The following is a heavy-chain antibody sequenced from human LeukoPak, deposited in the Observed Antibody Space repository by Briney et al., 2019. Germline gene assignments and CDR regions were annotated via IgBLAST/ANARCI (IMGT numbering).Heavy chain of an antibody. CDR3: ARGTVWRLGSYGLDV. CDR1: GFTVSSKY. V-gene: IGHV3-53*01. D-gene: IGHD3-16*01. Sequence: PGGSLRLSCVASGFTVSSKYMSWVRQAPGKGLEWVSVIYSGGSTYYGESMKGRFTISRDNSKNTVYLQMNALRAEDSAVYYCARGTVWRLGSYGLDVWGQGTTVTVSS. J-gene: IGHJ6*02. CDR2: IYSGGST.